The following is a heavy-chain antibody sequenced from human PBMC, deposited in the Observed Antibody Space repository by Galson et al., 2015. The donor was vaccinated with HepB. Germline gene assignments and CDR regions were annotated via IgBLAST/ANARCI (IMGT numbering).Heavy chain of an antibody. J-gene: IGHJ5*02. CDR1: GGSISSSSYY. CDR2: IYYSGST. CDR3: ARRVGDSSGWYSWFDP. D-gene: IGHD6-19*01. V-gene: IGHV4-39*01. Sequence: QVQLQESGPGLVKPSETLSLTCTVSGGSISSSSYYWGWIRQPPGKGLEWIGSIYYSGSTYYNPSLKSRVTISVDTSKNQFSLKLSSVTAADTAVYYCARRVGDSSGWYSWFDPWGQGTLVTVSS.